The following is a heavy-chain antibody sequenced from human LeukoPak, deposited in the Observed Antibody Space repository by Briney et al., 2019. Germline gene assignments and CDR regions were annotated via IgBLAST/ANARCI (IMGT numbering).Heavy chain of an antibody. CDR1: GGSISSYY. CDR3: ARDGEEGGSYWGAFDY. CDR2: IYYSGST. D-gene: IGHD1-26*01. J-gene: IGHJ4*02. V-gene: IGHV4-59*12. Sequence: SETLSLTCTVSGGSISSYYWSWIRQPPGKGLEWIGCIYYSGSTNYNPSLKSRVTMSVDTSKNQFSLKLSSVTAADTAVYYCARDGEEGGSYWGAFDYWGQGTLVTVSS.